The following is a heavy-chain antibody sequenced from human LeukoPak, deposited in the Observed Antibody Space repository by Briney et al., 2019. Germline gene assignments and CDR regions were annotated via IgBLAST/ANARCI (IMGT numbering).Heavy chain of an antibody. V-gene: IGHV3-21*04. CDR1: GFTFSSYT. CDR2: ISGSSYYI. D-gene: IGHD3-22*01. J-gene: IGHJ4*02. Sequence: XAXSGFTFSSYTXXWVRQAPGKXXXXXSSISGSSYYIYYADSVRGRFTISRGNAKNSVYLQMDSLRAEDTAVYYCAKDREGGNYYDSSGNFDYWGQGTLVTVSS. CDR3: AKDREGGNYYDSSGNFDY.